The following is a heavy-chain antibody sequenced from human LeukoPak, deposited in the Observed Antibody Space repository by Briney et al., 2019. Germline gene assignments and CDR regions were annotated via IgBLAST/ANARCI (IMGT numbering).Heavy chain of an antibody. CDR3: AKDEGRVGAPEGFDY. CDR2: IRYDGSNK. Sequence: QTGGSLRLSCAASGFTFSSYGMHWVRQAPGKGLEWVAFIRYDGSNKYYAESVKGRFTISRDNSKNTLYLQMNSLRAEDTAVYYCAKDEGRVGAPEGFDYWGQGTLVTVSS. D-gene: IGHD1-26*01. V-gene: IGHV3-30*02. CDR1: GFTFSSYG. J-gene: IGHJ4*02.